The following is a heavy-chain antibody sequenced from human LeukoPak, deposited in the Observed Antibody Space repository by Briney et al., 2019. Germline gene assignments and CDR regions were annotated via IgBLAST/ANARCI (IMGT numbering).Heavy chain of an antibody. V-gene: IGHV4-4*02. CDR3: ARLTGYSSSWYPFDI. CDR2: IYHSGST. J-gene: IGHJ3*02. D-gene: IGHD6-13*01. Sequence: PSGTLSLTCAVSGGSISSSNWWSWVRQPPGKGLEWIGEIYHSGSTNYNPSLKSRVTISVDTSKNQFSLKLSSVTAADTAVYYCARLTGYSSSWYPFDIWGQGTMVTVSS. CDR1: GGSISSSNW.